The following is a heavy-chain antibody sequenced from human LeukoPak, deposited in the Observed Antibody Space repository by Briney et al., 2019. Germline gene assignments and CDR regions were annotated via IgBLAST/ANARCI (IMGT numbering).Heavy chain of an antibody. D-gene: IGHD3-22*01. V-gene: IGHV1-2*06. CDR2: INPNSGGT. Sequence: GSVKVSCKASGYTFTGCYMHWVRQAPGQGLELMGRINPNSGGTNYAQKFRGRVTMTRDTSISTAYMELSRLRSDDTAVYYCARDPNYYDSSVYYYGEEYFQHWGQGTLVNVSS. CDR1: GYTFTGCY. J-gene: IGHJ1*01. CDR3: ARDPNYYDSSVYYYGEEYFQH.